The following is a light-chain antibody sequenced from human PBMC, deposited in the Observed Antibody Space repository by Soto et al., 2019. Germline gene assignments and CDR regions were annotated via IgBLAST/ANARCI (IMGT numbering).Light chain of an antibody. CDR3: CSYAGSRTSLM. CDR2: DDI. J-gene: IGLJ3*02. CDR1: GSDFRTYNL. V-gene: IGLV2-23*01. Sequence: QSALTQPASVSGSPGQSITISCTGTGSDFRTYNLVSWYQQHPGKAPKLIIYDDIRRPSGISNRFSGSKSGNTASLTVSGLQAEDEANYFCCSYAGSRTSLMFGGGTKVTVL.